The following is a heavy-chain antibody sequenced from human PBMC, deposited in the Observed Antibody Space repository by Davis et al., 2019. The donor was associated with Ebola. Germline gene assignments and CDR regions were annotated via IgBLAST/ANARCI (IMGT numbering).Heavy chain of an antibody. CDR2: IGTTGDT. CDR1: GFTFSTYD. Sequence: PGGSLRLSCAASGFTFSTYDMHWVRQDTEKGLEWVSSIGTTGDTHYADSVKGRFSISRENAKNSVYLQMHSLRADDTAVYYCVRDSLLTTSNPVGSYWGQGTLVTVSS. J-gene: IGHJ4*02. V-gene: IGHV3-13*01. D-gene: IGHD3-9*01. CDR3: VRDSLLTTSNPVGSY.